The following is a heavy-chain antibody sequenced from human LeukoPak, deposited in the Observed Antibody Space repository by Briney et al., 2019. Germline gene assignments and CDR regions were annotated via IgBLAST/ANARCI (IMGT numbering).Heavy chain of an antibody. V-gene: IGHV1-8*03. J-gene: IGHJ6*03. Sequence: ASVKVSCKASGYTFTSYDINWVRQATGQGLEWMGWMNPNSGNTGYAQKFQGRVTITRNTSISTPYMELSSLRSEDTAVYYCARLGSGYDNYYYYYMDVWGKGTTVTVSS. CDR3: ARLGSGYDNYYYYYMDV. CDR2: MNPNSGNT. D-gene: IGHD5-12*01. CDR1: GYTFTSYD.